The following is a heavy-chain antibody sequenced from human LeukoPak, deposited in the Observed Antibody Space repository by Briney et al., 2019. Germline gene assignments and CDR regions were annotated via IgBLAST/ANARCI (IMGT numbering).Heavy chain of an antibody. CDR2: IYHSGST. Sequence: PSETLSLTCAVYGGSFSGYYWSWIRQPPGKGLEWIGYIYHSGSTYYNPSLKSRGTISVDRSNNQFSLKLSSVTAADTAVYYCARGGNHQAAAGRLDYWGQGTLVTVSS. V-gene: IGHV4-34*01. J-gene: IGHJ4*02. D-gene: IGHD6-13*01. CDR1: GGSFSGYY. CDR3: ARGGNHQAAAGRLDY.